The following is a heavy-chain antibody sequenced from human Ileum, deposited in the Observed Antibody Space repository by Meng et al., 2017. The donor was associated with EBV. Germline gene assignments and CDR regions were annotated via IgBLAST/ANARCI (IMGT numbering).Heavy chain of an antibody. Sequence: QEPGPGRVGPSGTLSLTFMVVGDSMSSSNAYWGWIRQSPGKALECIGTIFYRGNTFYNPSLKTRLTISVDTSKNEFSLNLKSVTAADTAVYYCVSAYDYGDYEAFAYWGLGSLVTVSS. CDR2: IFYRGNT. D-gene: IGHD4-17*01. J-gene: IGHJ4*02. CDR1: GDSMSSSNAY. V-gene: IGHV4-39*07. CDR3: VSAYDYGDYEAFAY.